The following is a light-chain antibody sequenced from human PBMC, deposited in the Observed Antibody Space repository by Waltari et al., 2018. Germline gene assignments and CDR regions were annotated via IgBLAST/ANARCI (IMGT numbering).Light chain of an antibody. CDR3: QQYYITPPT. CDR1: QSVLSSSNNKNF. Sequence: DIVMTQSPDSLTVSLGERATVNCKSSQSVLSSSNNKNFLAWYQQKPGQPPKLLIYWASTRGSGVPDRFSGSRSGTDFTLTISSLQAEDVAVYYCQQYYITPPTFGHGTKVEIK. CDR2: WAS. V-gene: IGKV4-1*01. J-gene: IGKJ1*01.